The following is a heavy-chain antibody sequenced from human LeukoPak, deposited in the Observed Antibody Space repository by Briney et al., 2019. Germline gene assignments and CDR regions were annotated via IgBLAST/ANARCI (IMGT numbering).Heavy chain of an antibody. V-gene: IGHV1-2*02. D-gene: IGHD5-18*01. CDR3: ATGGGDSYGFVDF. Sequence: GASVKVSCKASGYTFTDYFIHWVRQAPGQGLEWMGWIDPNSGGTNSAQKFQGRVTLTRDTSIRTASMELRSLRSDDTALYYCATGGGDSYGFVDFRGQGTLVTVPS. J-gene: IGHJ4*02. CDR1: GYTFTDYF. CDR2: IDPNSGGT.